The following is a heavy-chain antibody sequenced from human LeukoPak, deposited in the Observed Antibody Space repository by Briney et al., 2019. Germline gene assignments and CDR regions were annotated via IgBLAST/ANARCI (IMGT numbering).Heavy chain of an antibody. Sequence: GGSLRLSCAASGFTFSSYDMNWVRRAPGKGLEGVSYISPSSTRIDYAASVRGRFTISRDNAERSLYLQMSSLRAEDTAVYYCARMNYVSSGWGAPFDDWGQGTLVTVSS. CDR1: GFTFSSYD. V-gene: IGHV3-48*04. J-gene: IGHJ4*02. D-gene: IGHD3-16*01. CDR2: ISPSSTRI. CDR3: ARMNYVSSGWGAPFDD.